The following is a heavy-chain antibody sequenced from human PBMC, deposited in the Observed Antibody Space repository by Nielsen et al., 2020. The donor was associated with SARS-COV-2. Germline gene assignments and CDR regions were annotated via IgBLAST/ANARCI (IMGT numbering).Heavy chain of an antibody. CDR3: ASRNVGYYYYGMDV. V-gene: IGHV1-24*01. CDR1: GYSLTEIS. CDR2: FDPEDGEI. Sequence: ASVKVSCKVSGYSLTEISMHWVRQAPGKGLEWMGSFDPEDGEIIYAQKFEGRVTMTEDTSTDTAYMELRSLRSEDTAVYYCASRNVGYYYYGMDVWGQGTTVTVSS. D-gene: IGHD1-1*01. J-gene: IGHJ6*02.